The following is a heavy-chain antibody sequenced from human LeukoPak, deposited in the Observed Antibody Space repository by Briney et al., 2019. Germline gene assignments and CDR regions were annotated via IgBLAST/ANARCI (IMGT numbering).Heavy chain of an antibody. CDR1: GYTFTNYH. CDR3: ARTTSMTASGYDY. V-gene: IGHV1-8*03. J-gene: IGHJ4*02. Sequence: ASVKVSCKASGYTFTNYHINWVRQASGQGLEWMTWINPGTGDKGYARKFQDRVTITTDTSISTAYMELSSLSSEDTAVYFCARTTSMTASGYDYWGQGTLVSVSS. CDR2: INPGTGDK. D-gene: IGHD2-21*02.